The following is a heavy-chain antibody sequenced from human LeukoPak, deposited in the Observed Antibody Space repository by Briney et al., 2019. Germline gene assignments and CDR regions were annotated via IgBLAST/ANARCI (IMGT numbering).Heavy chain of an antibody. CDR1: GFTFSTLA. D-gene: IGHD2-15*01. CDR2: TSGSGGST. V-gene: IGHV3-23*01. CDR3: AKNGGSQCYSHLDS. J-gene: IGHJ4*02. Sequence: PGGSLRLSCAASGFTFSTLAMSWVRQAPGKGLEWVSGTSGSGGSTYYAGSVKGRFTISRDNSKNTLYLQMNSLRVEDTAVYYCAKNGGSQCYSHLDSWGQGTLVTVSS.